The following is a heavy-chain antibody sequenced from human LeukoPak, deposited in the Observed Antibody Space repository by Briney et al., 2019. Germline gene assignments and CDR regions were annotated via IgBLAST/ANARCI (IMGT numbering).Heavy chain of an antibody. CDR3: AKETVVVPADDWFGP. Sequence: PSETLSLSCTVSGGSINGDNWSWIRQTPGKGLEWIGSIHYSGRTPYNPSLKSRVTISVDTSKNQFSLKLASVTAADTAIYYCAKETVVVPADDWFGPWGQGTLVTVSS. J-gene: IGHJ5*02. CDR1: GGSINGDN. D-gene: IGHD2-21*01. V-gene: IGHV4-59*01. CDR2: IHYSGRT.